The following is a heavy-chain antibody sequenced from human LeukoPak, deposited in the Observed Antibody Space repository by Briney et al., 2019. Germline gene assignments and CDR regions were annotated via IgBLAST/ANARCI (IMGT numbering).Heavy chain of an antibody. CDR3: ARGPIQLWIHNAMDV. V-gene: IGHV3-49*04. J-gene: IGHJ6*02. CDR2: IRSKAYRGTI. CDR1: GFTFGDHA. D-gene: IGHD1-1*01. Sequence: GGPLRLSCIGSGFTFGDHAMSWVRQAPGKGLEWVGFIRSKAYRGTIEYAAAVKGRFTISGDDSASIVYLQMNSLKIEDTAVYYCARGPIQLWIHNAMDVWGQGTTVTVS.